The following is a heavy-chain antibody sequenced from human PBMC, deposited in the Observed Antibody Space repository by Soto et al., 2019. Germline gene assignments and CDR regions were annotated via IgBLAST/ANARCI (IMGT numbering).Heavy chain of an antibody. J-gene: IGHJ6*02. V-gene: IGHV1-18*01. CDR1: GYTFTSYG. Sequence: ASVKVSCKAFGYTFTSYGISWVRQAPGQGLEWMGWISAYNGNTNYAQKFQGRVTMTRDTSTSTDYMELSRLRSDDTAVYYCAREGGSSSYYGMDVWGQGTTVTVSS. D-gene: IGHD6-6*01. CDR3: AREGGSSSYYGMDV. CDR2: ISAYNGNT.